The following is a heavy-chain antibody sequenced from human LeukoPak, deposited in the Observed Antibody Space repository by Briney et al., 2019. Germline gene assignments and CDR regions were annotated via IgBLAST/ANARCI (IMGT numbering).Heavy chain of an antibody. V-gene: IGHV3-11*04. CDR3: AREPFYSNYFDY. CDR2: ISSSGSTI. D-gene: IGHD4-11*01. Sequence: GGSLRLSCAASGFTFSDYYMSWIRQAPGKGLEWVSYISSSGSTIYYADSVKGRFTISRDNAKNSLYLQMNSLRADDTAVYYCAREPFYSNYFDYWGQGTLVTVSS. J-gene: IGHJ4*02. CDR1: GFTFSDYY.